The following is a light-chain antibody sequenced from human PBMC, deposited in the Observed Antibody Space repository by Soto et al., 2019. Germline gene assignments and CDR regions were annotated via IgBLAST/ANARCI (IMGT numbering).Light chain of an antibody. J-gene: IGLJ2*01. V-gene: IGLV1-51*02. CDR3: GTWDSSLSAVV. Sequence: QSVLTQPPSVSAAPGQKVPISCSGSSSNIGNNYVSWYQQLPGTAPKLLIYENNKRPSGIPDRFSGSKSGTSATLGFTGLQTGDEADYYCGTWDSSLSAVVFGGGTKLTVL. CDR2: ENN. CDR1: SSNIGNNY.